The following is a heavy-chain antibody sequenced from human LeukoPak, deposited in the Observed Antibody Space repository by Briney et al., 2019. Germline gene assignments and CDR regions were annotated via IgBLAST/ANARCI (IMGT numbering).Heavy chain of an antibody. V-gene: IGHV4-39*07. J-gene: IGHJ3*02. CDR1: GGSISSSSYY. CDR2: IYYSGST. Sequence: SETLSLTCTVSGGSISSSSYYWGWICQPPGKGLEWIGSIYYSGSTNYNPSLKSRVSMSVDTSKNQFSLKLSSVTALDTAVYYCARTRFDAFDIWGRGTRVTVSS. CDR3: ARTRFDAFDI. D-gene: IGHD3-10*01.